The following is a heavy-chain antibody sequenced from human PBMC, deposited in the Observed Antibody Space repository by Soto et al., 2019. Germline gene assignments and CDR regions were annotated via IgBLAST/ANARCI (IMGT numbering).Heavy chain of an antibody. D-gene: IGHD3-22*01. CDR1: GFTFSSYA. J-gene: IGHJ4*02. CDR2: ISGSGGST. CDR3: AKVFPGNYHDTEYFDY. Sequence: RRLSCAASGFTFSSYAMSWVRQAPGKGLEWVSAISGSGGSTYYADSVKGRFTISRDNSKNTLYLQMNSLRAEDTAVYYCAKVFPGNYHDTEYFDYWGQGTLVTVSS. V-gene: IGHV3-23*01.